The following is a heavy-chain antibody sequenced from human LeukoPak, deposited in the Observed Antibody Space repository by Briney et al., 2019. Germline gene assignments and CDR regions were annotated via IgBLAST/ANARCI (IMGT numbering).Heavy chain of an antibody. V-gene: IGHV4-39*01. CDR1: GGSISSGGYY. Sequence: SETLSLTCTVSGGSISSGGYYWGWIRQPPGKGLEWIGSIYYSGSTYYNPSLKSRVTISVDTSKNQFSLKLSSVTAADTAVYYCARHSPTPNWFDPWGQGTLVTVSS. CDR2: IYYSGST. J-gene: IGHJ5*02. CDR3: ARHSPTPNWFDP.